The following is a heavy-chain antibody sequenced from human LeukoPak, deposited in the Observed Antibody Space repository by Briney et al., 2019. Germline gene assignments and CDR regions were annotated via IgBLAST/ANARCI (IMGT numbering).Heavy chain of an antibody. J-gene: IGHJ6*03. Sequence: SETLSLTCAVYGGSFSGYYWSWIRQPPGKGLEWIGEINHSGSTNYNPSLKSRVTISVDTSKNQFSLKLSSVTAADTAVYCCARGRRLIVVGHYYYYMDVWGKGTTVTVSS. CDR2: INHSGST. CDR3: ARGRRLIVVGHYYYYMDV. CDR1: GGSFSGYY. D-gene: IGHD3-22*01. V-gene: IGHV4-34*01.